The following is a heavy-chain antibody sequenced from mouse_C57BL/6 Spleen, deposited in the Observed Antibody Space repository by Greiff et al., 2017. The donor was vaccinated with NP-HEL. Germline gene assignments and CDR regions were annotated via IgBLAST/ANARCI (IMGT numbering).Heavy chain of an antibody. CDR3: ARVYYDYSFAY. CDR1: GFTFSSYA. Sequence: EVKLVESGGGLVKPGGSLKLSCAASGFTFSSYAMSWVRQTPEKRLEWVATISDGGSYTYYPDNVKGRFTISRDNAKNNLYLQMSHLKSEDTAMYYCARVYYDYSFAYWGQGTLVTVSA. V-gene: IGHV5-4*03. J-gene: IGHJ3*01. D-gene: IGHD2-4*01. CDR2: ISDGGSYT.